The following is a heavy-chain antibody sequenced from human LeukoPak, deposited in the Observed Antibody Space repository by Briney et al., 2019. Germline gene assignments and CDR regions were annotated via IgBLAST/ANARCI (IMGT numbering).Heavy chain of an antibody. D-gene: IGHD6-19*01. J-gene: IGHJ4*02. CDR1: GFTFSSNY. CDR2: IYSGGRT. V-gene: IGHV3-53*01. CDR3: ARETVAGLQYYFDY. Sequence: PGGSLRLSCAASGFTFSSNYMSSVRQAPGKGLGWVSVIYSGGRTYYADPVKGRFTISRDNSKNTLYLQMNSLRAEDTAVYYCARETVAGLQYYFDYWGQGTLVTVSS.